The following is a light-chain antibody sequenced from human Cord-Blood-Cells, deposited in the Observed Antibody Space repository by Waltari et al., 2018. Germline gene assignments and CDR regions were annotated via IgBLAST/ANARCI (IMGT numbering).Light chain of an antibody. J-gene: IGKJ1*01. Sequence: EIVLTQSPGTLSLSPGERATLSCRASQSVSSSYLAWYQQKPGQAPRPLIYGASSRATGIPDRFSGSGSGTDFTLTISRLEPEDFAVYYCQQYGSSSWTFGQGTKVEIE. CDR2: GAS. V-gene: IGKV3-20*01. CDR3: QQYGSSSWT. CDR1: QSVSSSY.